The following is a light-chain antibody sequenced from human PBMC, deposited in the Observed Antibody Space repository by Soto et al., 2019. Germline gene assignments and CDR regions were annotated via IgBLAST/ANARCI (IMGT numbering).Light chain of an antibody. V-gene: IGKV3-15*01. J-gene: IGKJ1*01. CDR2: GAS. Sequence: EIVMTQSPATLSVSPGERATLSCWASQSISSNLAWYQQKAGQAPRLLIYGASTRATGIPARFSGSGSGTEFTLTINSLQSEDFAVYFCQQYNNWQTFGQGTKVEIK. CDR3: QQYNNWQT. CDR1: QSISSN.